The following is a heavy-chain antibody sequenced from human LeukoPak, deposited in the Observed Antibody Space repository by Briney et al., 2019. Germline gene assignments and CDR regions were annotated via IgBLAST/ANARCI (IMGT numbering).Heavy chain of an antibody. V-gene: IGHV3-7*04. CDR3: ARGDDFSGDH. CDR1: GFTFSNFW. J-gene: IGHJ4*02. CDR2: MHPEGNEK. D-gene: IGHD1-1*01. Sequence: GGSLRLSCAVSGFTFSNFWMTWVRQAPGRGLEWVANMHPEGNEKYHVESVKGRFTISRDNVKNLLFLQMNGLGVEDTAVYYCARGDDFSGDHWGQGTLVTVSS.